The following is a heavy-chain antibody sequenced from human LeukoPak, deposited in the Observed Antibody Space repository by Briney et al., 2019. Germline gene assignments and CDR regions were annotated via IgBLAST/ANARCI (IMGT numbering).Heavy chain of an antibody. CDR3: ARGSSSGFDY. CDR2: ITSSSSTV. D-gene: IGHD6-19*01. V-gene: IGHV3-48*02. J-gene: IGHJ4*02. Sequence: GGSLRLSCAASGFTFSSYSVNWVRQAPGEGLEWVSYITSSSSTVYYADSVKGRFTISRDNAKNSLYLQMNSLRDEDTAVYYCARGSSSGFDYWGQGTLVTVSS. CDR1: GFTFSSYS.